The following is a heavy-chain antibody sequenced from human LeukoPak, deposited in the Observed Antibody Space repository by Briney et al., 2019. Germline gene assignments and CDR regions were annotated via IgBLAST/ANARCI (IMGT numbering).Heavy chain of an antibody. Sequence: PSQTLSLTCTVSGGSISSSSYYWGWIRQPPGKGLEWIGSIYYSGSTYYNPSLKSRVTISVDTSKNQFSLKLSSVTAADTAVYYCARRSVSDYGDRIDYWGQGTLVTVSS. CDR1: GGSISSSSYY. D-gene: IGHD4/OR15-4a*01. CDR3: ARRSVSDYGDRIDY. V-gene: IGHV4-39*01. J-gene: IGHJ4*02. CDR2: IYYSGST.